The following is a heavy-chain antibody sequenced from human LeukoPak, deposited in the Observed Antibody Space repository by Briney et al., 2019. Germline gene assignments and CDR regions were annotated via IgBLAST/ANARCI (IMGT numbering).Heavy chain of an antibody. V-gene: IGHV1-69*01. CDR2: IIPIFGTA. Sequence: GSSVKVSCKASGGTFSSYAISWVRQAPGQGLEWMGGIIPIFGTANYAQKFQGRVTITADESTSTAYMELSSLRSEDTAVYYCARGNYYDSSGYDYYHYGMDVWGQGTTVTVSS. CDR1: GGTFSSYA. D-gene: IGHD3-22*01. J-gene: IGHJ6*02. CDR3: ARGNYYDSSGYDYYHYGMDV.